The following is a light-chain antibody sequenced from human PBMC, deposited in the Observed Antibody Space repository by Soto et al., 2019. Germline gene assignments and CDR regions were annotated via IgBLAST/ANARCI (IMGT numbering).Light chain of an antibody. CDR1: QSVSRC. J-gene: IGKJ5*01. CDR2: DAS. V-gene: IGKV3-11*01. Sequence: ELVFTQSPAPLSLSPGDRANPPCQASQSVSRCLVWYQQKPGQAPRLLIYDASNRATGIPARFRGSGSGTDFTLSISSLEPEDFAIYYCQQRSNWPITFGQGTRLEIK. CDR3: QQRSNWPIT.